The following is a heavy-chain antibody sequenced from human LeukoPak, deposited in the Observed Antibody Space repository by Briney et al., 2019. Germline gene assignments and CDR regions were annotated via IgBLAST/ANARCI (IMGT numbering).Heavy chain of an antibody. CDR1: GGSISSSNW. CDR3: ARGIAAAGSPGSSFDY. CDR2: IYHSGST. Sequence: SETLSLTRAVSGGSISSSNWRSWVRQPPGKGLEWIGEIYHSGSTNYNPSLKSRVTISVDKSKNQFSLKLSSVTAADTAVYYCARGIAAAGSPGSSFDYWGQGTLVTVSS. V-gene: IGHV4-4*02. J-gene: IGHJ4*02. D-gene: IGHD6-13*01.